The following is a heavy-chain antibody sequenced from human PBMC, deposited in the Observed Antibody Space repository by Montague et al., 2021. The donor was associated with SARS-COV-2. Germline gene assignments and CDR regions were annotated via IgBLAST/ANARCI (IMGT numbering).Heavy chain of an antibody. Sequence: SETLSLTCAVSGGSISSSNWWSWVRQPPGKGLEWIGEIYHSGSTNYNPSLKSRVTISGDKSKNQFSLKLGSVTAADTAVYYCAVTYYYGSGLDYWGQGTLVTVSS. D-gene: IGHD3-10*01. CDR3: AVTYYYGSGLDY. CDR2: IYHSGST. CDR1: GGSISSSNW. J-gene: IGHJ4*02. V-gene: IGHV4-4*02.